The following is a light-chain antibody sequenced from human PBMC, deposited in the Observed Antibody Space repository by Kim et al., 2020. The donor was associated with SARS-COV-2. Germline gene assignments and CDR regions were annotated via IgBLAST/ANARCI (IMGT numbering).Light chain of an antibody. J-gene: IGLJ2*01. V-gene: IGLV1-47*01. CDR1: ITNIGDNNGDNY. CDR2: WDN. Sequence: QSVLTQPPSASGTPGQRVTISCSGTITNIGDNNGDNYVYWYQQFPGMAPKLLIYWDNRRPSGVPDRFSASKFGTSASLTISDLRSEDEGDYYCASWDDSLNSRLFGGGTKVTVL. CDR3: ASWDDSLNSRL.